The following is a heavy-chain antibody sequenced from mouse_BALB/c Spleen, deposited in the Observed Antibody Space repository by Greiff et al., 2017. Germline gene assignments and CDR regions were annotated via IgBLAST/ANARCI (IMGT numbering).Heavy chain of an antibody. V-gene: IGHV3-6*02. J-gene: IGHJ2*01. CDR1: GYSITSGYY. CDR2: ISYDGSN. CDR3: ARVDWDAFDY. Sequence: QLQQSGPGLVKPSQSLSLTCSVTGYSITSGYYWNWIRQFPGNKLEWMGYISYDGSNNYNPSLKNRISITRDTSKNQFFLKLNSVTTEDTATYYCARVDWDAFDYGGQGTTLTVSS. D-gene: IGHD4-1*01.